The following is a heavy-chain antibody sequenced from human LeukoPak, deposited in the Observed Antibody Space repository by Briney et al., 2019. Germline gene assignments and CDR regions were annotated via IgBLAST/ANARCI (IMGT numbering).Heavy chain of an antibody. CDR2: ISGSGGTI. CDR1: GFTFRSYT. J-gene: IGHJ6*03. Sequence: PGRSLRLSSAASGFTFRSYTMHWVRQAPGKGLEWVSHISGSGGTIYNADSVKGRITISRDNAKNSLYLQMNSLRAEDTAVYYCASSVYCGGDCYYMDVWGKGTTVTVSS. CDR3: ASSVYCGGDCYYMDV. D-gene: IGHD2-21*01. V-gene: IGHV3-48*04.